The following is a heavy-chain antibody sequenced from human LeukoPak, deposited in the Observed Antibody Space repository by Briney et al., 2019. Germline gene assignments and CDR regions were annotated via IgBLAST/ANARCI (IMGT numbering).Heavy chain of an antibody. V-gene: IGHV1-69*05. CDR1: GDTFSTYA. Sequence: SVKVSCKASGDTFSTYAFSWVRQPPGQGLDWMGGIIPIFGTPHYAQKFQGRLTITTDESATTAFTELTSLTSEDTAVYYCARGLKSHVVLNGYDLWGQGTLVTVSS. D-gene: IGHD5-24*01. CDR3: ARGLKSHVVLNGYDL. J-gene: IGHJ5*02. CDR2: IIPIFGTP.